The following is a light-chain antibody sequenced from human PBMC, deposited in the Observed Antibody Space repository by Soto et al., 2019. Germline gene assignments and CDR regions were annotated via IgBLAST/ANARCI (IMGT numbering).Light chain of an antibody. V-gene: IGKV3-20*01. CDR3: QHYDSLPIT. CDR2: GAS. Sequence: EIVLTQSPGTLSLSPGERATLSCRASQSVSNNYLAWYQQKPGQAPRLLIYGASNRATGIPARFSGSGSGTDFTLTISRLEPEDFAVFYCQHYDSLPITFGQGTRLEIK. CDR1: QSVSNNY. J-gene: IGKJ5*01.